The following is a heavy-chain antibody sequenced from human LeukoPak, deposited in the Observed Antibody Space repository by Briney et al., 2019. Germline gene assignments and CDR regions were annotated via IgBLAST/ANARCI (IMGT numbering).Heavy chain of an antibody. J-gene: IGHJ4*02. CDR1: DFTFSFYW. D-gene: IGHD5-18*01. Sequence: PGGSLRLSCVASDFTFSFYWMTWVRQAPGKGLEWVANILPDGSQKYYVDSVKGRFTISRDNPKNSLYLQINSLRAEDTAVYYCARDFNDPTWIHSQYFDYWGQGTLVTVSS. CDR2: ILPDGSQK. V-gene: IGHV3-7*01. CDR3: ARDFNDPTWIHSQYFDY.